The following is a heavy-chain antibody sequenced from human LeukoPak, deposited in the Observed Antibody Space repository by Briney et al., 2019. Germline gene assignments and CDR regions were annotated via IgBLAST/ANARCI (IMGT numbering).Heavy chain of an antibody. CDR3: ARGYPYFYYYYGMDV. CDR2: IYYSGST. Sequence: SETLSLTCTVSGGSISSHYWSWIRQPPGKGLEWIGYIYYSGSTNYNPSLKSRVTISVDTSKNQFSLKLSSVTAADTAVYYCARGYPYFYYYYGMDVWGQGTTVTVSS. D-gene: IGHD1-26*01. J-gene: IGHJ6*02. CDR1: GGSISSHY. V-gene: IGHV4-59*11.